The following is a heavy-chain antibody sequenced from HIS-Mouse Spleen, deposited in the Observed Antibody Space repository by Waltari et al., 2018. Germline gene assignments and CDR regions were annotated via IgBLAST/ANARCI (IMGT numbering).Heavy chain of an antibody. V-gene: IGHV4-39*07. Sequence: QLQLQESGPGLVKPSETLSLTCTVSGGSISSSSYYWGWLRQPPGKGLEWIGSIDYSGGTYYNPSLKRRVTRSVDTSKSQFSLKLSSVTAADTAVYYCARESPYSSSWYDWYFDLWGRGTLVTVSS. D-gene: IGHD6-13*01. CDR1: GGSISSSSYY. CDR2: IDYSGGT. J-gene: IGHJ2*01. CDR3: ARESPYSSSWYDWYFDL.